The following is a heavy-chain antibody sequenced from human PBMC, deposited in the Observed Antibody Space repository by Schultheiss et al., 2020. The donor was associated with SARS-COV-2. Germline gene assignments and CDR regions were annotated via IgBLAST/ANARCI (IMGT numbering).Heavy chain of an antibody. D-gene: IGHD6-6*01. CDR1: GGTFSSYT. Sequence: SVKVSCKASGGTFSSYTISWVRQAPGQGLEWMGRIIPILGIANYAQKFQGRVTITADKSTSTAYMELSSLRSEDTAVYYCARVSSSSSYYYGMDVWGQGTTVTVSS. V-gene: IGHV1-69*02. CDR3: ARVSSSSSYYYGMDV. J-gene: IGHJ6*02. CDR2: IIPILGIA.